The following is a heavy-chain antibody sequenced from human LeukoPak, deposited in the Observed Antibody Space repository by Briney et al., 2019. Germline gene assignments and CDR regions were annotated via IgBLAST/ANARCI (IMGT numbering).Heavy chain of an antibody. J-gene: IGHJ4*02. CDR2: ISGSGGGT. D-gene: IGHD1-26*01. CDR3: AKDLGRYRNNYFDC. V-gene: IGHV3-23*01. CDR1: GFTFSSYA. Sequence: GGSLRLSCAASGFTFSSYAMSWVRPAPEKGLEWVSTISGSGGGTYYADSVKGRFTISRDDSKSTLYLQMNSLRAEDTAVYYCAKDLGRYRNNYFDCWGQGTLITVSS.